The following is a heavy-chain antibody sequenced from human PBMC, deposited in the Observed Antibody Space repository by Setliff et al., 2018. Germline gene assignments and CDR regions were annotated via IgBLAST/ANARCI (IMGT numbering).Heavy chain of an antibody. CDR2: IIPIFGTA. Sequence: SVKVSCKASGGTFSSYAISWVRQAPGQGLEWMGRIIPIFGTANYAQKFQGRVTMTRDTSMSTVYMELSSLRFEDTAVYYCARERAGGRGFTFGAIYYYYGMDVWGQGTTVTVSS. V-gene: IGHV1-69*05. J-gene: IGHJ6*02. CDR3: ARERAGGRGFTFGAIYYYYGMDV. D-gene: IGHD3-16*01. CDR1: GGTFSSYA.